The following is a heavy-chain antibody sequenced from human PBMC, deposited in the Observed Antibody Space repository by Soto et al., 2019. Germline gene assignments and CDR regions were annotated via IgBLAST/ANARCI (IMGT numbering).Heavy chain of an antibody. CDR3: ARSHSDSSGYYVVAYFDY. D-gene: IGHD3-22*01. J-gene: IGHJ4*02. V-gene: IGHV4-59*01. CDR2: MYNSGSA. CDR1: GGSISSYY. Sequence: SETLSLTCTVSGGSISSYYWSWIRQPPGKGLEWIGYMYNSGSANYNPSLKSRVTISVDTSKNQFSLKLSSVTAADTAVYYCARSHSDSSGYYVVAYFDYWGQGTLVTVSS.